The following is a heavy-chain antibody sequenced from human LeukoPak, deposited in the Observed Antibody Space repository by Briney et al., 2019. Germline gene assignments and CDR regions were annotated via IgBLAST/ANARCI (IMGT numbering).Heavy chain of an antibody. CDR3: ARGPIIAH. D-gene: IGHD2-21*01. CDR2: ISSLGSSI. J-gene: IGHJ4*02. Sequence: PGGSLRLSCAASGFTFSSYEMKGVRQARGKGLEWVSYISSLGSSIYYSDPLKGRLTISRDNAKTELYLQMNSLRAEHTAVYYCARGPIIAHWGQGTLVTVSS. V-gene: IGHV3-48*03. CDR1: GFTFSSYE.